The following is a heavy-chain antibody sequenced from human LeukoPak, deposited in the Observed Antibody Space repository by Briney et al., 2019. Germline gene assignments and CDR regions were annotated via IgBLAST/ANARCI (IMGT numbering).Heavy chain of an antibody. D-gene: IGHD2-2*01. V-gene: IGHV1-69*04. CDR2: IIPILGIA. CDR3: ARDMGYCSSTSCLNWFDP. Sequence: SVKVSCKASGGTFSSYTIRWVRQAPGQGLEWMGRIIPILGIANYAQKFQGRVTITADKSTSTAYMELSSLRSEDTAVYYCARDMGYCSSTSCLNWFDPWGQGTLVTVSS. CDR1: GGTFSSYT. J-gene: IGHJ5*02.